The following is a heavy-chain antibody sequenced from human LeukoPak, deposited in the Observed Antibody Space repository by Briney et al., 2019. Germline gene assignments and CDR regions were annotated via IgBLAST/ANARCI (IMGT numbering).Heavy chain of an antibody. CDR1: GFTFSSYG. J-gene: IGHJ6*03. CDR3: ARDFGYCSGGSCYSNYYYMDV. D-gene: IGHD2-15*01. CDR2: IRYDGSNK. V-gene: IGHV3-30*02. Sequence: PGGSLRLSCAASGFTFSSYGMHWVRQAPGKGLEWVAFIRYDGSNKYYADSVKGRFTISRDNSKNTLYLQMNSLRAEDTAVYYCARDFGYCSGGSCYSNYYYMDVWGKGTTVTVSS.